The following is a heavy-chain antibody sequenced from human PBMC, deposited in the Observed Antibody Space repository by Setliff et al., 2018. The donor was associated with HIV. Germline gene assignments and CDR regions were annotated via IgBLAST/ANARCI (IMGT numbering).Heavy chain of an antibody. Sequence: NPSETLSLTCTVSGGSISSYYWNWIRQPPGKGLEWIGYIYYSGSTKYNPSLKSRVTISVDTSKNQFSLTLSSVTAADTAVYYCARGVGTLGSNYYGMDVWGQGTMVTVSS. J-gene: IGHJ6*02. D-gene: IGHD3-16*01. V-gene: IGHV4-59*01. CDR2: IYYSGST. CDR3: ARGVGTLGSNYYGMDV. CDR1: GGSISSYY.